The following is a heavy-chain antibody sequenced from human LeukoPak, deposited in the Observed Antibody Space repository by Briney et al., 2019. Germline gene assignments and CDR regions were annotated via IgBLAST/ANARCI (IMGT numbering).Heavy chain of an antibody. Sequence: ASVKVSCKASGYTFTNYGMNWVRQAPGQGLEWMGWINTNTGNPTYAQAFTGRFVFSLDTSVSTAYLQISSLKAEDTAVYYCARVGGSSWYGGWYFDYWGQGTLVTVSS. CDR2: INTNTGNP. J-gene: IGHJ4*02. V-gene: IGHV7-4-1*02. CDR1: GYTFTNYG. D-gene: IGHD6-13*01. CDR3: ARVGGSSWYGGWYFDY.